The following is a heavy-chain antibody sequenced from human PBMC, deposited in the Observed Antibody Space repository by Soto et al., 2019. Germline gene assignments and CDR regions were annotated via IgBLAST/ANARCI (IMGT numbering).Heavy chain of an antibody. V-gene: IGHV4-59*01. CDR2: IYYSGST. J-gene: IGHJ3*02. CDR3: ARPYSIHRTAAFDI. D-gene: IGHD4-4*01. Sequence: ETLSLTCTVSGASISSYYWSWIRQPPGKGLEWIGYIYYSGSTNYNPSLKSRVTISVDTSKNQFSLKLSSVTAADTAVYYCARPYSIHRTAAFDIWGQGTMVTVSS. CDR1: GASISSYY.